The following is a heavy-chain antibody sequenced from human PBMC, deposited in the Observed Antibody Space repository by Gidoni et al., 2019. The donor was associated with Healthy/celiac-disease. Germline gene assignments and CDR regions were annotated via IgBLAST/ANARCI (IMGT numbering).Heavy chain of an antibody. Sequence: QVQLQQWGAGLLKPSETLSLTCAVYGGSFSGYYWSWIRQPPGKGLEWIGEINHSGSTNYNPSLKSRVTISVDTSKNQFSLKLSSVTAADTAVYYCARGHAAAAGTSHTNPNWFDPWGQGTLVTVSS. D-gene: IGHD6-13*01. V-gene: IGHV4-34*01. CDR2: INHSGST. CDR1: GGSFSGYY. CDR3: ARGHAAAAGTSHTNPNWFDP. J-gene: IGHJ5*02.